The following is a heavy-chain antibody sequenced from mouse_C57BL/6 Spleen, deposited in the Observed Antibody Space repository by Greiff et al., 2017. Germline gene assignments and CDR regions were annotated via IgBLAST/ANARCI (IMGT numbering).Heavy chain of an antibody. CDR3: ERGDYGSSYYVDY. CDR1: GYTFTSYW. D-gene: IGHD1-1*01. V-gene: IGHV1-69*01. Sequence: QVQLQQPGAELVMPGASVKLSCKASGYTFTSYWMHWVKQRPGQGLEWIGEIDPSDSYTNYKQKFKGKFTLTVDKSSSTAYMQLSSLTSEDSAVYYGERGDYGSSYYVDYWGKGTTRTVSS. J-gene: IGHJ2*01. CDR2: IDPSDSYT.